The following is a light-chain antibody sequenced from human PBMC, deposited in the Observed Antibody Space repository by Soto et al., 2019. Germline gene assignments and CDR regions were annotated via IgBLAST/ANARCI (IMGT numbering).Light chain of an antibody. CDR3: GKYNNAPPFT. Sequence: DIQMTQSPSSLSASVGDRVTITCRASQGISNYLAWYQQKPGKVPKLLIYGAATLQSGVPSRFSGSGSGTDFTLTISSLQPEDVATYYCGKYNNAPPFTFGPGTKVDLE. V-gene: IGKV1-27*01. J-gene: IGKJ3*01. CDR1: QGISNY. CDR2: GAA.